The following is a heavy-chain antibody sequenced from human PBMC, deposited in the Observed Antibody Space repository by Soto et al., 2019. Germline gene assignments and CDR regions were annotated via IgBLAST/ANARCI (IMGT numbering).Heavy chain of an antibody. CDR1: GGSISGYY. J-gene: IGHJ5*02. Sequence: PSETLSLTCTVSGGSISGYYWSWIRQPPGKGLEWIGYIYYSGSTNYNPSLKSRVTISVDTSKNQFSLKLSSVTAADTAVYYCARGGAHYYGGAWFDPWGQGTLVTVSS. V-gene: IGHV4-59*01. CDR2: IYYSGST. CDR3: ARGGAHYYGGAWFDP. D-gene: IGHD4-17*01.